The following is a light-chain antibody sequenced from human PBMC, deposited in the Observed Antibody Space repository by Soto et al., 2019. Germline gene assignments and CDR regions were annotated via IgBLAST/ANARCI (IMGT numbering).Light chain of an antibody. J-gene: IGKJ3*01. Sequence: DVVTTQSPLSLPVTLGQPASISCRSSQSLVSSDGDTYLNWFQQRPGQSPRRLIYKVSNRDSGVPDRFSGSGSGTDFTLKISRVEAEDVAMYFCMQGTHWPFTFGPGTKVEIK. CDR2: KVS. CDR1: QSLVSSDGDTY. CDR3: MQGTHWPFT. V-gene: IGKV2-30*01.